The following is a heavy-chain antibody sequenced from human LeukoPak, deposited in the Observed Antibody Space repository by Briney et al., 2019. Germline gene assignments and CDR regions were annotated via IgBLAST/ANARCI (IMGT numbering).Heavy chain of an antibody. D-gene: IGHD3-9*01. V-gene: IGHV3-43*02. CDR3: ARGIPHTIFEGYGMDV. CDR2: ISGDGGST. Sequence: PGGSLGLSCAASGFTFDDYAMHWVRQAPGKGLEWVSLISGDGGSTYYADSVKGRFTISRDNSKNSLYLQMNSLRTEDTALYFFARGIPHTIFEGYGMDVWGQGTTVTVSS. J-gene: IGHJ6*02. CDR1: GFTFDDYA.